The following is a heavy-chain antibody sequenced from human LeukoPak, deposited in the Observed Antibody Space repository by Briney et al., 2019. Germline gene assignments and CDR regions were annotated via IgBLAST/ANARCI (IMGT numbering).Heavy chain of an antibody. CDR2: MRSKAYGGTT. CDR3: EIVVVITHHYFDY. J-gene: IGHJ4*02. Sequence: GGSLRLSCTASGFTFGDYAMSWFRQAPGKGLEWVGFMRSKAYGGTTEYAASVKGRFTISRDDSKSIAYLQMNSLKTEDTAVYYCEIVVVITHHYFDYWGQGTLVTVSS. CDR1: GFTFGDYA. V-gene: IGHV3-49*03. D-gene: IGHD3-22*01.